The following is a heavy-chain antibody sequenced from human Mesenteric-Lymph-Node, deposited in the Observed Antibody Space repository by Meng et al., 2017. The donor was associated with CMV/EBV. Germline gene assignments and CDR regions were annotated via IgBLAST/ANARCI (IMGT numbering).Heavy chain of an antibody. D-gene: IGHD2/OR15-2a*01. CDR1: GFTFSSYA. CDR3: AKEGIGGFDY. V-gene: IGHV3-30*04. CDR2: ISSDGSNK. Sequence: GESLKISCAASGFTFSSYAMHWVRQAPGKGLEWVALISSDGSNKYYADSVKGRFTISRDNSKNTLYLQMNSLRAEDTALYYCAKEGIGGFDYWGQGTLVTVSS. J-gene: IGHJ4*02.